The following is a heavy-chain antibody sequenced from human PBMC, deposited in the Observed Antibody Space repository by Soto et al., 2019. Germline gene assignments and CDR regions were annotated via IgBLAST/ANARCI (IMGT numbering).Heavy chain of an antibody. Sequence: QVQLVESGGGVVQPGRSLRLSCAASGFTFSSYAMHWVRQAPGKGLEWVAVISYDGSNKYYADSVKGRYTISRDNSKTTLYLQMNSLRAEDTAVYYCARVLVTPSAFWYFALWGLCTMFTVSS. CDR1: GFTFSSYA. J-gene: IGHJ2*01. D-gene: IGHD2-21*02. CDR3: ARVLVTPSAFWYFAL. CDR2: ISYDGSNK. V-gene: IGHV3-30-3*01.